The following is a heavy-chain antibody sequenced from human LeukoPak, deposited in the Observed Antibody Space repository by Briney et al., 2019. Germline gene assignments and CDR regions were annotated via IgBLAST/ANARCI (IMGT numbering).Heavy chain of an antibody. V-gene: IGHV7-4-1*02. J-gene: IGHJ6*02. Sequence: ASVKVSCKASGYTFTSYAMNWVRQAPGQGLEWMGWINTNTGNPTYAQGFTGRFVFSLDTSVSTAYLQISSLKAEDTAVYYCARAPRGIAAAGGYYYYGMDVWGQGTTVTVSS. D-gene: IGHD6-13*01. CDR1: GYTFTSYA. CDR2: INTNTGNP. CDR3: ARAPRGIAAAGGYYYYGMDV.